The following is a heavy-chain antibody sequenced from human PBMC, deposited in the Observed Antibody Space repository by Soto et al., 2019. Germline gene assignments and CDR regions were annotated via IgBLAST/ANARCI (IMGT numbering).Heavy chain of an antibody. Sequence: PGESLKISCKASGYTFTSYWIGWVRQMPGKGLERMGIIYPSDSETRFSPSFQGQVTLSADKSIFTAYLQWSSLKASDTAIYYCARHRREELELSLEYWGQGTRVTVSS. CDR2: IYPSDSET. V-gene: IGHV5-51*01. CDR3: ARHRREELELSLEY. D-gene: IGHD1-7*01. J-gene: IGHJ4*02. CDR1: GYTFTSYW.